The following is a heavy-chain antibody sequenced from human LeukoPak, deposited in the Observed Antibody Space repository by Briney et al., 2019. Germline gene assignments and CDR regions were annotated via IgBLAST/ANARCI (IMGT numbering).Heavy chain of an antibody. V-gene: IGHV1-69*13. J-gene: IGHJ4*02. Sequence: GASVKVSCKASGGTFSSYAISWVRQAPGQGLEWMGGIIPIFGTANYAQKFQGRVTITADESTSTAYTELSSLRSEDTAVYYCAREGMVQGVIMDYWGQGTLVTVSS. CDR2: IIPIFGTA. D-gene: IGHD3-10*01. CDR3: AREGMVQGVIMDY. CDR1: GGTFSSYA.